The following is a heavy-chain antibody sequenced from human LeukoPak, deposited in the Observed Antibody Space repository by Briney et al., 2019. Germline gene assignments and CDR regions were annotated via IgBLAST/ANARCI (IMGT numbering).Heavy chain of an antibody. V-gene: IGHV4-59*01. J-gene: IGHJ4*02. CDR2: IYHSGSS. D-gene: IGHD2-15*01. Sequence: PSETLSLTRSVSGVSISSFFWNWIRQPPGKGLEWIGHIYHSGSSNYNPSLKSRVTMSVGTSKSQFSLRLSSVTAADTAMYYCATSGYCDSGSCYSRWGQGILVTVSS. CDR1: GVSISSFF. CDR3: ATSGYCDSGSCYSR.